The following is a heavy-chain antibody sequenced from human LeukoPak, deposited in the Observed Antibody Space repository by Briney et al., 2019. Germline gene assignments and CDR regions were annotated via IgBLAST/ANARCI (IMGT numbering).Heavy chain of an antibody. CDR2: ITGSGDRT. Sequence: GGSLRLSCAASGFTFTTYAMSWVRQAPGKGLEWVSSITGSGDRTYYSDSVKGRFTISRDNSKNTLYLQMNSLRAEDTAVYYCAKVVVVGYYFDYWGQGTLVTVSS. D-gene: IGHD3-22*01. J-gene: IGHJ4*02. CDR3: AKVVVVGYYFDY. V-gene: IGHV3-23*01. CDR1: GFTFTTYA.